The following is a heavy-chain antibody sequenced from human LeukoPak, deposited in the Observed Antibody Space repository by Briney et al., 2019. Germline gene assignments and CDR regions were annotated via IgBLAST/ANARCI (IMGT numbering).Heavy chain of an antibody. J-gene: IGHJ5*02. D-gene: IGHD4-17*01. V-gene: IGHV3-30*04. CDR1: GFTFSRYA. CDR3: ARDLDYGDYFGWFDP. CDR2: ISYDGSNK. Sequence: PGRSLRLSCAASGFTFSRYAMHWVRQAPGKGLEWVAVISYDGSNKYYADSVKGRFTISRDNSKNTLYLQMNSLRAEDTAVYYCARDLDYGDYFGWFDPWGQGTLVTVSS.